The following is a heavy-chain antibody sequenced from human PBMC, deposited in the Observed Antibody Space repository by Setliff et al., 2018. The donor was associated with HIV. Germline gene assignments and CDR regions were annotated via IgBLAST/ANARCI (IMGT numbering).Heavy chain of an antibody. CDR3: ARSYNGVPWT. Sequence: SETLSLTCTVSGGSISSSSYYWGWIRQPPGKGLEWIGEINHTGSTKYNPSLKSRVSISVDTSKNQFSLRLTSVTGADTAVYYCARSYNGVPWTWGQGMLVTVSS. V-gene: IGHV4-39*07. D-gene: IGHD2-8*01. CDR1: GGSISSSSYY. J-gene: IGHJ5*02. CDR2: INHTGST.